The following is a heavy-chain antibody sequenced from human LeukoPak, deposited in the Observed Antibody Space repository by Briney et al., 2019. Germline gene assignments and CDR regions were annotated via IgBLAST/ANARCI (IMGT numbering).Heavy chain of an antibody. CDR2: INHSGST. CDR1: GYSISSGYF. V-gene: IGHV4-38-2*01. Sequence: SETLSLTCAVSGYSISSGYFWGWIRQPPGKGLEWIGSINHSGSTYYNPPSLKCRVTISVDTSKNQFSLKLSSVTAADTAVYYCARNLGYSSLDYCGQGTLLTVSS. J-gene: IGHJ4*02. CDR3: ARNLGYSSLDY. D-gene: IGHD6-13*01.